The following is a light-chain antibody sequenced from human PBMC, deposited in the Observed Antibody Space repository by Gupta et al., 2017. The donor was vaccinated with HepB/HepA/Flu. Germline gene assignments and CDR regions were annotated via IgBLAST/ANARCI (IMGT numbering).Light chain of an antibody. V-gene: IGKV1-8*01. CDR1: QGISSY. J-gene: IGKJ1*01. CDR3: QQDYSYPLT. Sequence: AIRMTQSPSSFSASTGDRVTITCRASQGISSYLAWYQQKPGKAPKLLIYAASTVQSGVPSRFSGSGSGTDFTLTISGLQSEDLATYYCQQDYSYPLTFGQGTKVEIK. CDR2: AAS.